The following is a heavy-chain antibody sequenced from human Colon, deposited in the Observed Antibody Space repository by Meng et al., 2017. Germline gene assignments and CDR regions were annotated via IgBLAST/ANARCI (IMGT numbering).Heavy chain of an antibody. CDR2: IYLSGSP. D-gene: IGHD6-19*01. CDR1: GGSISSSNY. V-gene: IGHV4-4*02. CDR3: ARHGGWHFDY. J-gene: IGHJ4*02. Sequence: ELQGSGPGRVEPSGTLSLTCAVSGGSISSSNYWSWVRQPPGKGLEWIGQIYLSGSPSYNPSLESRVTISVDKSKNQLSLRLTSVTAADTAIYYCARHGGWHFDYWGQGTLVTVSS.